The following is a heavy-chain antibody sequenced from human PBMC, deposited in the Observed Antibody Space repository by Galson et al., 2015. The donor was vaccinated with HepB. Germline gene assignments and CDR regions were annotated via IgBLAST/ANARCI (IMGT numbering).Heavy chain of an antibody. V-gene: IGHV3-21*01. CDR3: ARGVYYYGSGSGGNTGY. CDR2: ISSSSSYI. J-gene: IGHJ4*02. D-gene: IGHD3-10*01. CDR1: GFTFSSYS. Sequence: SLRLSCAASGFTFSSYSMNWVRQAPGKGLEWVPSISSSSSYIYYADSVKGRFTISRDNAKNSLYLQMNSLRAEDTAVYYCARGVYYYGSGSGGNTGYWGQGTLVTVSS.